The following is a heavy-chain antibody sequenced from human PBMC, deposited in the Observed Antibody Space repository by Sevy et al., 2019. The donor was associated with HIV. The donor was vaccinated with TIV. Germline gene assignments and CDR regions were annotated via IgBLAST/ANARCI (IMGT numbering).Heavy chain of an antibody. V-gene: IGHV3-30-3*01. CDR3: ASTGYCTVGSCYSPFGY. CDR1: GFIFNTYA. J-gene: IGHJ4*02. D-gene: IGHD2-15*01. CDR2: ISYDGINK. Sequence: GGSLRLSCAASGFIFNTYAMHWVRQAPGKGLEWVAVISYDGINKYYADSVKGRFTISRDNSRNTLDLQMNSLRSEDTALYYCASTGYCTVGSCYSPFGYWGQGTLVTVSS.